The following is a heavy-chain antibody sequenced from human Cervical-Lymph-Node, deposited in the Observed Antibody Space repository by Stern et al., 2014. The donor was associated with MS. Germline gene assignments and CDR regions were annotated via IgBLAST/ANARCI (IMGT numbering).Heavy chain of an antibody. CDR3: ASSGDYFVY. CDR2: IYYSGST. D-gene: IGHD4-17*01. CDR1: GGSISSISYY. V-gene: IGHV4-39*01. J-gene: IGHJ4*02. Sequence: QLQLQESGPGLVKPSETLSLTCTVSGGSISSISYYWGWIRQPPGKGLEWIGSIYYSGSTYYDPSLKSRVPIPVDTPKNQFPLKLGSVTAADTAVYYCASSGDYFVYWGQGTLVTVSS.